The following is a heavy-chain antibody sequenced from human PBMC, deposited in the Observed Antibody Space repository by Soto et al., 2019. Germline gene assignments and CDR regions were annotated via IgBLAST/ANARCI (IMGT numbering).Heavy chain of an antibody. D-gene: IGHD2-15*01. CDR2: ISAYNGNT. Sequence: EASVKVSCKASGYTFTSYGISWVRQAPGQGLEWMGWISAYNGNTNYAQKLQGRVTMTTDTSTSTAYMELRSLRSDDTAVYYCASGRCSGGSCYPNTTFDYWGQGTLVTVSS. CDR1: GYTFTSYG. V-gene: IGHV1-18*01. CDR3: ASGRCSGGSCYPNTTFDY. J-gene: IGHJ4*02.